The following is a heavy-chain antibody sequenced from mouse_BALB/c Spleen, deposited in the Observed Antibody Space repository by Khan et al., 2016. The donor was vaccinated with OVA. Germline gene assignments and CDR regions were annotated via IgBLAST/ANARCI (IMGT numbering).Heavy chain of an antibody. CDR3: ARLLISFDY. CDR2: INPSNGRT. CDR1: GYTLTSYW. Sequence: QVQLQQPGAELVNPGASVNLSCKASGYTLTSYWMHWVKQRPGQGLEWIGEINPSNGRTNYHEKFKSKATMTVDKYSSTAYMQLHRPTSVDSAVYYCARLLISFDYWGQGTTLTVSS. V-gene: IGHV1S81*02. D-gene: IGHD2-1*01. J-gene: IGHJ2*01.